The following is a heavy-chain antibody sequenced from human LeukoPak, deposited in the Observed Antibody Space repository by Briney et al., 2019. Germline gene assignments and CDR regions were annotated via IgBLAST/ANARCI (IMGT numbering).Heavy chain of an antibody. J-gene: IGHJ4*02. D-gene: IGHD5-24*01. V-gene: IGHV1-69*04. CDR1: GGTFSSYA. CDR2: IIPILGIA. Sequence: SVKVSCKASGGTFSSYAISWVRQAPGQGLEWMGRIIPILGIANYAQKFQGRVTITADKSTSTAYMELSSLRSEDTAVHYCARADGYNYYYFDYWGQGTLVTVSS. CDR3: ARADGYNYYYFDY.